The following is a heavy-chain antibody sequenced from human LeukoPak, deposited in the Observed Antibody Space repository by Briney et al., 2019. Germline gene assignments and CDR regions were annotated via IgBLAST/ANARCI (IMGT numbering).Heavy chain of an antibody. D-gene: IGHD6-19*01. V-gene: IGHV4-59*01. J-gene: IGHJ5*02. Sequence: ASETLSLTCTVSGGSISSYYWSWIRQPPGKGLEWIGYIYYSGSTNYNPSLKSRVTISVDTSKNQFSLKLSSVTAADTAVYYRARHSSAHNWFDPWGQGTLVTVSS. CDR1: GGSISSYY. CDR3: ARHSSAHNWFDP. CDR2: IYYSGST.